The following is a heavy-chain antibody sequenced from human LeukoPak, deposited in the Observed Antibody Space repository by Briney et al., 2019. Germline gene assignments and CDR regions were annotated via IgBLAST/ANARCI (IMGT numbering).Heavy chain of an antibody. CDR1: GFTFSNAW. Sequence: PGGSLRLSCAVSGFTFSNAWMSWVRQAPGKGLEWVGRIKSKSDGETADYAAPVKGRFTISRDDSKNTLYLQMNSLKTEDTAVYYCTTGGHSSSWYGRDYWGQGTLVSVSS. CDR3: TTGGHSSSWYGRDY. D-gene: IGHD6-13*01. V-gene: IGHV3-15*05. J-gene: IGHJ4*02. CDR2: IKSKSDGETA.